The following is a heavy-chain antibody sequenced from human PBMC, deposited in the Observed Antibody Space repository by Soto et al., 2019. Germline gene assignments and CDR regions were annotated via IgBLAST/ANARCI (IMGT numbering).Heavy chain of an antibody. Sequence: GSLRLSCVASGFIFSNCWMHWVRQAPGMGLMWVSHINSDGSSTTYADSVKGRFTISRDNAKNTLYLQMNSLRAEDTAVYYCVRAIGHYGMDVWGRGTTVTVSS. V-gene: IGHV3-74*01. J-gene: IGHJ6*02. CDR2: INSDGSST. CDR3: VRAIGHYGMDV. CDR1: GFIFSNCW. D-gene: IGHD3-22*01.